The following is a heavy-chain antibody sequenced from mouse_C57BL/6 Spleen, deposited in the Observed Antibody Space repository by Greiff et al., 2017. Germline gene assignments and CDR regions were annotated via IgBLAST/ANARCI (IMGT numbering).Heavy chain of an antibody. V-gene: IGHV1-82*01. J-gene: IGHJ2*01. Sequence: VQLQQSGPELVKPGASVKISCKASGYAFSSSWMNWVKQRPGKGLEWIGRIYPGDGDTNYNGKFKGKATLTADKSSSTAYMQLSSLTSEDSAVYFCARERTGTFHYFDYWGQGTTLTVSS. CDR1: GYAFSSSW. D-gene: IGHD4-1*01. CDR2: IYPGDGDT. CDR3: ARERTGTFHYFDY.